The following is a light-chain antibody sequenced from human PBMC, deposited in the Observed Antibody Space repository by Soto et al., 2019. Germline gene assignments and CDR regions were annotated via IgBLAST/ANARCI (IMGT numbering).Light chain of an antibody. Sequence: VLTQSPGTPSLSPGARSSLSCTASQNLSRYFLAWYQHKPGQAPRLLISGASRRATGIPDRFSGAGSGTDFTLTISRLEHEDFALYYCQQHDILTITFGQGTRLEIK. CDR3: QQHDILTIT. V-gene: IGKV3-20*01. CDR1: QNLSRYF. J-gene: IGKJ5*01. CDR2: GAS.